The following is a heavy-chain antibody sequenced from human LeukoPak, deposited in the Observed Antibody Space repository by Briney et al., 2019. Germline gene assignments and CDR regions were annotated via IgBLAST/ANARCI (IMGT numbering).Heavy chain of an antibody. CDR1: GGSISSSSYY. V-gene: IGHV4-39*07. D-gene: IGHD3-10*01. Sequence: SETLSLTCTVSGGSISSSSYYWGWIRQPPGKGLEWIGSIYYSGSTYYNPSLKSRVTISVDTSKNQFSLKLSSVTAADTAVYYCARGTPMVRGVIITGPHYYYYMDVWGKGTTVTVSS. CDR3: ARGTPMVRGVIITGPHYYYYMDV. J-gene: IGHJ6*03. CDR2: IYYSGST.